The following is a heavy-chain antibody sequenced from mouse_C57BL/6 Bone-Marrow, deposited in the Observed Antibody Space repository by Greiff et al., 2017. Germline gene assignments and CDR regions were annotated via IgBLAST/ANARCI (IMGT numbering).Heavy chain of an antibody. CDR1: GYTFTSYG. CDR3: ARSSSTGYDYFDY. CDR2: FYIGNGYT. D-gene: IGHD3-2*02. J-gene: IGHJ2*01. V-gene: IGHV1-58*01. Sequence: EVKVVESGAELVRPGSSVKMSCKTSGYTFTSYGINWVKQRPGQGLEWIGYFYIGNGYTEYNEKFKGKATLTSDTSSSTAYMQLSSLTSEDSAIDFCARSSSTGYDYFDYWGQGTTLTVSS.